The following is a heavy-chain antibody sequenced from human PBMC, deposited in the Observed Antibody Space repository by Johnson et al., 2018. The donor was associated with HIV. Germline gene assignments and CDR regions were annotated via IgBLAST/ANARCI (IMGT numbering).Heavy chain of an antibody. CDR1: GFTFDDYA. J-gene: IGHJ3*02. Sequence: VQLVESGGGVVQPGGSLRLSCAASGFTFDDYAMHWVRQAPGKGLEWVSAIGTAGDTYYPGSVKGRFTISRDNSKNTLYLQMNSLRAEDTAVDYCAREGGTSEGRSTFDIWGPGTMVTVSS. CDR2: IGTAGDT. V-gene: IGHV3-13*01. D-gene: IGHD1-1*01. CDR3: AREGGTSEGRSTFDI.